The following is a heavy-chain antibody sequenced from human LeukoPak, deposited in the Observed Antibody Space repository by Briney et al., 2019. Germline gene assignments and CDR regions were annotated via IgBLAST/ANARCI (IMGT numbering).Heavy chain of an antibody. D-gene: IGHD3-3*01. J-gene: IGHJ4*02. CDR2: MNPNSGNT. CDR1: GYTFTSYD. CDR3: ARDMWVGVAQGGY. V-gene: IGHV1-8*01. Sequence: ASVKVSCKASGYTFTSYDINWVRQATGQGLEWMGWMNPNSGNTGYAQKFQGRVTMTRDTSISTAYMELSRLRSDDTAVYYCARDMWVGVAQGGYWGQGTLVTVSS.